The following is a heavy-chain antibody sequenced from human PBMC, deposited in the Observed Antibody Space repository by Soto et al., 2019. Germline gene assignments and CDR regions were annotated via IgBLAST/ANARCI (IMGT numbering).Heavy chain of an antibody. CDR3: GRIFVQTSMNVDLDV. CDR2: VSYAGDTQ. CDR1: GFTISSFA. J-gene: IGHJ6*02. Sequence: GGSLRFSCAASGFTISSFAMHWDSQAPGKGLDWVTVVSYAGDTQYYADSVKGRFTISRDNSKNTLYLQMSSLRADDTAVCYGGRIFVQTSMNVDLDVWGHGTAVTVS. V-gene: IGHV3-30-3*01. D-gene: IGHD5-18*01.